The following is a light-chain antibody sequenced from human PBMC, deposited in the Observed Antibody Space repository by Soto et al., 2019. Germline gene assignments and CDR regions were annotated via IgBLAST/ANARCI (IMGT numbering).Light chain of an antibody. V-gene: IGKV3-11*01. J-gene: IGKJ4*01. CDR2: DAS. CDR3: QQRSNWPPLT. Sequence: EIVLTQSPATLSLSPGERATLSCRASESVRSYLAWYQQKPGQVPRLLIYDASSRATGIPARFSGSGSGTDFTLTISSLEPEDFAVYYCQQRSNWPPLTFGGGTKVEIK. CDR1: ESVRSY.